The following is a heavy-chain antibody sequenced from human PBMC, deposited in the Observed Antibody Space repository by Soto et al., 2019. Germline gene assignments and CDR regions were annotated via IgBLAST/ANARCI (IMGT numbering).Heavy chain of an antibody. V-gene: IGHV3-48*03. J-gene: IGHJ4*02. Sequence: GALRLSCAASGFSFSDYEMNWVRQAPGKGLEWVSYSSRSGSTIEYADSVKGRFTISRDYAKTSLYLQMNSLRVEDTAVYYCAIGYYSKKFDYWGQGTLVSVSS. CDR3: AIGYYSKKFDY. CDR2: SSRSGSTI. CDR1: GFSFSDYE. D-gene: IGHD3-22*01.